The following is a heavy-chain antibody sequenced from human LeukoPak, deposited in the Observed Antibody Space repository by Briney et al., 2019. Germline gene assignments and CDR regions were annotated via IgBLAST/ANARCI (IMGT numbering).Heavy chain of an antibody. CDR1: GCTFSSYG. Sequence: GGSLRLSCAASGCTFSSYGLHWVRQAPGKGLGLVAVVSYDGSRGNYADSVQSRFAISRDNTKNTLYVQMNSLRAEDTALYYCARIPYGDYQGNYMDVWGKGTTVTVSS. J-gene: IGHJ6*03. CDR3: ARIPYGDYQGNYMDV. D-gene: IGHD4-17*01. CDR2: VSYDGSRG. V-gene: IGHV3-30*03.